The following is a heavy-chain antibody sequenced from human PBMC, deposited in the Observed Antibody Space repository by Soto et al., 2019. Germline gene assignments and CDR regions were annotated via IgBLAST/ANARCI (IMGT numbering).Heavy chain of an antibody. Sequence: PSETLSLTCTVSDGSISTSDYYWGWIRQPPGKGLEWIASIYYSGITHYGPSLKSRVTISIDTSKNQFSLKLTSLTAADTAVYYWARHPAGLRYFDYWGPGTLVTVSS. V-gene: IGHV4-39*01. J-gene: IGHJ4*02. D-gene: IGHD3-9*01. CDR2: IYYSGIT. CDR1: DGSISTSDYY. CDR3: ARHPAGLRYFDY.